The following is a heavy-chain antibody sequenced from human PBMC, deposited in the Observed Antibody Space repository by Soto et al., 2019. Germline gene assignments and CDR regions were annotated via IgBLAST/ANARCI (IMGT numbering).Heavy chain of an antibody. Sequence: QVQLVESGGGVVQPGRSLRLSCAASGFPFSSFAMHWVRQAPGKGLEWLAVISSDVVNYYYAESVKGRFTISRDNSNNTLYLQMNGLRNEDTAVYYCARGGAWTPEGLGYWGQGTLVTVSS. D-gene: IGHD3-16*01. CDR2: ISSDVVNY. J-gene: IGHJ4*02. CDR3: ARGGAWTPEGLGY. V-gene: IGHV3-30-3*01. CDR1: GFPFSSFA.